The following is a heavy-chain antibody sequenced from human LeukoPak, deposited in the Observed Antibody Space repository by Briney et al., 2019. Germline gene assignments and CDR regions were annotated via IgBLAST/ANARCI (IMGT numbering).Heavy chain of an antibody. Sequence: PSETLSLTCTVSGGSISSYYWSWVRQPPGKGLEWIGFVYYTGSTNYSPSLKSRVTMSLDASRNQFSLKLRSITAADTAVYYCARNGWYSIDHWGQGTLVTVSS. D-gene: IGHD6-19*01. CDR3: ARNGWYSIDH. V-gene: IGHV4-59*12. J-gene: IGHJ4*02. CDR2: VYYTGST. CDR1: GGSISSYY.